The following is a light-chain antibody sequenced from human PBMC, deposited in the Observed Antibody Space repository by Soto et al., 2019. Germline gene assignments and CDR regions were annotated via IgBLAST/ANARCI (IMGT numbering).Light chain of an antibody. Sequence: EIVMTQSPATLSVSPGERATLSCRASQSVNIYLAWYQQKPGQAPRLLIFGASSRATGIPARFSGSGSGTEFNLTISSLQSEDFVVYFCQQYDDWLRLTFGGGTKVAIK. CDR3: QQYDDWLRLT. V-gene: IGKV3D-15*01. CDR2: GAS. CDR1: QSVNIY. J-gene: IGKJ4*01.